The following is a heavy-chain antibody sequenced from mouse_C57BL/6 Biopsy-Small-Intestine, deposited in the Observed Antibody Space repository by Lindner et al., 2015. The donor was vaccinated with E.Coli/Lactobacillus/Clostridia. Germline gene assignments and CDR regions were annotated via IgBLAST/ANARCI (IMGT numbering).Heavy chain of an antibody. D-gene: IGHD1-3*01. J-gene: IGHJ2*01. Sequence: VQLQESGPELVKPGASVKISCKASGYIFTDYHVNWVKQRPGQGLEWIGWIYPGYVNPKFNEKFKGKATLTVDTSSTTAYMQLSGLTSEDTAVYYCTLYMRHWGQGTTLTVSS. CDR3: TLYMRH. CDR1: GYIFTDYH. CDR2: IYPGYVNP. V-gene: IGHV1-84*01.